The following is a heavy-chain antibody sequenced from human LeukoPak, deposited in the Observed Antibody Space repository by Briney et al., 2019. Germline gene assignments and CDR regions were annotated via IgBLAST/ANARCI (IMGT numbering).Heavy chain of an antibody. J-gene: IGHJ4*02. CDR3: AREAEYYFDY. CDR2: IYYSGST. Sequence: PSETLSLTFTVSGGSISSYYWSWIRQPPGKGLEWIGYIYYSGSTNYNPSLKSRVTISVDTSKNQFSLKLSSVTAADTAVYYCAREAEYYFDYWGQGTLVTVSS. V-gene: IGHV4-59*01. CDR1: GGSISSYY.